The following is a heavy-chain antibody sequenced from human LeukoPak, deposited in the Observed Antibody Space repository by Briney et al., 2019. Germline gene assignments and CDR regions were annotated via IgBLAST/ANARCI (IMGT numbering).Heavy chain of an antibody. V-gene: IGHV4-39*01. CDR3: ATNPKDIVLMVYFDY. CDR2: IYYSGST. D-gene: IGHD2-8*01. CDR1: GGSISSSSYY. J-gene: IGHJ4*02. Sequence: SETLSLTCTVSGGSISSSSYYWGWIRQPPGKGLEWIGSIYYSGSTYYNPSLKSRVTISVDTSKNQFSLKLSSVTAADTAVYYCATNPKDIVLMVYFDYRGQGTLVTVSS.